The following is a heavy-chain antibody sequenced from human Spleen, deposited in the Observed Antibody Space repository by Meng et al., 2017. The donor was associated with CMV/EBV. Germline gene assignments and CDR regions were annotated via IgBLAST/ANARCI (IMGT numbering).Heavy chain of an antibody. V-gene: IGHV3-7*03. CDR2: INQDASQK. Sequence: GESLKISCAGSGFHFGTYWMTWVRQAPGKALEWVANINQDASQKNYVDSVEGRFTISRDNAKNSMYLQMNSLRAEDTAVYYCAKDHDMVRGITVWGQGTTVTVSS. D-gene: IGHD3-10*01. J-gene: IGHJ6*02. CDR3: AKDHDMVRGITV. CDR1: GFHFGTYW.